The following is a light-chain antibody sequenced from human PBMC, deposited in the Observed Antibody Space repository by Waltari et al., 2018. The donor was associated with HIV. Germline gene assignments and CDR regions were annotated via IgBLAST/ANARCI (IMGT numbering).Light chain of an antibody. CDR1: SSNIANNY. Sequence: QSVLTQPPAVSAAPGQTVTISCSGSSSNIANNYVSWYQQLPGTAPKLLIYDNNRRSSGIPYRFSGSKSGTSATLAIAGLQTGDEADYYCGTWDTSLSAGVFGGGTKVTVL. V-gene: IGLV1-51*01. CDR3: GTWDTSLSAGV. J-gene: IGLJ2*01. CDR2: DNN.